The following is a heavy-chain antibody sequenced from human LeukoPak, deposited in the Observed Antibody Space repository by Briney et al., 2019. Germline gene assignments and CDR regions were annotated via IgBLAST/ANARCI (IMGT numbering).Heavy chain of an antibody. CDR2: IRYDGSDK. V-gene: IGHV3-30*02. CDR1: GFTFSSYG. Sequence: GGSLRLSCAASGFTFSSYGMHWVRQAPGKGLKWVAFIRYDGSDKYYGDSVKGRFTISRDNSMNTLYLQMKSLRAEDTAVYYCAKADSGTYYGLGDYFDYWGQGTLVTVSS. J-gene: IGHJ4*02. D-gene: IGHD1-26*01. CDR3: AKADSGTYYGLGDYFDY.